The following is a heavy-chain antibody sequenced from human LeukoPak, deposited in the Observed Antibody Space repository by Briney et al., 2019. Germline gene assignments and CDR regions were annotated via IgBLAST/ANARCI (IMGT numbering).Heavy chain of an antibody. J-gene: IGHJ4*02. CDR3: VKAADIVTTPGLD. CDR2: ISTNGGNT. Sequence: PGGSLRLSCSASGFTFSSYAFHWVRQAPGRGLQYVSAISTNGGNTYYADSVRGRFTISRDNSKNTLYLQMRSLRPDDTAVYYCVKAADIVTTPGLDWGQGTLVTVSS. D-gene: IGHD5-12*01. CDR1: GFTFSSYA. V-gene: IGHV3-64D*06.